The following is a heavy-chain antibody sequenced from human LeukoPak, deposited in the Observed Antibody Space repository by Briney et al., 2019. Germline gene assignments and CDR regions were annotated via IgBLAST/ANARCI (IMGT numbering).Heavy chain of an antibody. V-gene: IGHV5-51*01. CDR3: ARRDYGGNSDLDAFDI. Sequence: GEPLKISCKASGYIFTNYWIGWVRQMPGKGLEWMGIIYPRDSDTRYSPSFQGQVTVSADKSISTAYLQWNTLEASDTAMYYCARRDYGGNSDLDAFDIWGQGTMVTVSS. D-gene: IGHD4-23*01. CDR2: IYPRDSDT. J-gene: IGHJ3*02. CDR1: GYIFTNYW.